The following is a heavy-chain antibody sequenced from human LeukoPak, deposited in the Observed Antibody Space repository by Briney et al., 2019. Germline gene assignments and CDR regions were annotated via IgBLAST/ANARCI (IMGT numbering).Heavy chain of an antibody. Sequence: GGSLRLSCAASGFTFSSYAMHWVRQAPGKGLEWVAVISYDGSNKYYADSVKGRFTISRDNSKNTLYLQMNSLRAEDTAVYYCARDRGSPYGSGSYYNMPYYYYYGMDVWGQGTTVTVSS. V-gene: IGHV3-30*04. J-gene: IGHJ6*02. CDR3: ARDRGSPYGSGSYYNMPYYYYYGMDV. CDR1: GFTFSSYA. CDR2: ISYDGSNK. D-gene: IGHD3-10*01.